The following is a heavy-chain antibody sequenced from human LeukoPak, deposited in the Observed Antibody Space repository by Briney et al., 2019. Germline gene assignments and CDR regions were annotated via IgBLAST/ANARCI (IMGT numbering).Heavy chain of an antibody. CDR2: ISSSSSYI. V-gene: IGHV3-21*01. CDR3: ARGPARDSSGYTLYYFDC. CDR1: GFTFSSYS. Sequence: PGGSLRLSCAASGFTFSSYSMNWVRQAPGKGLEWVSSISSSSSYIYYADSVKGRFTISRDNAKNSLYLQVNSLRAEDTAVYYCARGPARDSSGYTLYYFDCWGQGTLVTVSS. D-gene: IGHD3-22*01. J-gene: IGHJ4*02.